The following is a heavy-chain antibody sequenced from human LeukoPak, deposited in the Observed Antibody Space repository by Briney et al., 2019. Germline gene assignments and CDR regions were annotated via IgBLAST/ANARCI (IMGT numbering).Heavy chain of an antibody. CDR3: AHRPFQLVMGDYYYYMDV. CDR1: GGSISSYY. D-gene: IGHD6-13*01. CDR2: IYTSGST. J-gene: IGHJ6*03. V-gene: IGHV4-4*07. Sequence: SETLSLTCTVSGGSISSYYWSWIRQPAGKGLEWIGRIYTSGSTNYNPSLKSRVTFSVDKSKNQFSLKLSSVTAADTAVYYCAHRPFQLVMGDYYYYMDVWGKGTTVTVSS.